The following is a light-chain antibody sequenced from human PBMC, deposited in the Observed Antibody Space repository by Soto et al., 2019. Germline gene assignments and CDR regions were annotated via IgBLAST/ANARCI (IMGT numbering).Light chain of an antibody. J-gene: IGKJ3*01. Sequence: EIVLTQSPATLSLSPGERATLSCRASESVSSYLVWYQQKPGQAPRLLIYDASNRATGIPARFSGSGSGTHFTLTVRSLATEDFAVYYGQQRSNWPFTCGPGTKVEIK. CDR1: ESVSSY. CDR2: DAS. V-gene: IGKV3-11*01. CDR3: QQRSNWPFT.